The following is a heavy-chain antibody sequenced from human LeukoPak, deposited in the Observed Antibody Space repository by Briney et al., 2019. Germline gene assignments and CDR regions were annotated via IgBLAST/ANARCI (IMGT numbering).Heavy chain of an antibody. J-gene: IGHJ4*02. CDR2: IKEDGSEK. CDR1: GFTFSSYW. D-gene: IGHD5-12*01. CDR3: ARDDRALLGGDETYYFDF. V-gene: IGHV3-7*04. Sequence: GGSLRLFCAASGFTFSSYWMSWVRQAPGKGLEWVANIKEDGSEKYYVDSVKGRFTISRDNAKNSLYLQVNSLRAEDTAVYYCARDDRALLGGDETYYFDFWGQGTLVTVSS.